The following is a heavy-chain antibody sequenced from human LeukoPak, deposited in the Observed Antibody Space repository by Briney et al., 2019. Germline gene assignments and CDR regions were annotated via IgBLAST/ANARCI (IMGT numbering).Heavy chain of an antibody. Sequence: SETLSLTCTVSGGSISSSSYYWGWIRQPPGKGLEWIGSLSYSGSTYYNPSLKSRVTISLDTSKNHFSLKLSSVTAADTAVYYCARHGSRWNLYYYDSSGAADYWGQGTLVTVSS. CDR3: ARHGSRWNLYYYDSSGAADY. V-gene: IGHV4-39*01. CDR2: LSYSGST. J-gene: IGHJ4*02. D-gene: IGHD3-22*01. CDR1: GGSISSSSYY.